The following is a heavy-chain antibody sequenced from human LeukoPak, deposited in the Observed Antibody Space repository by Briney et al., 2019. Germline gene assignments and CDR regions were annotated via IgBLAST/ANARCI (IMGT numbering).Heavy chain of an antibody. CDR2: IKEDGSEK. V-gene: IGHV3-7*03. CDR3: GRIFVDVRLATFDY. CDR1: GFTFSSHW. J-gene: IGHJ4*02. D-gene: IGHD3-3*01. Sequence: QPGGSLGLSCEASGFTFSSHWMSWVRQAPGKGLEWVANIKEDGSEKYYVDSVKGRFTMSRDNAKNSLYLQMNSLRAEDTAIYYCGRIFVDVRLATFDYWGQGALVTVFS.